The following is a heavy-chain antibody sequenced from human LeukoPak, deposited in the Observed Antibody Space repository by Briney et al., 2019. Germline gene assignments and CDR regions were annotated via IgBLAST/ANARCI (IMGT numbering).Heavy chain of an antibody. D-gene: IGHD3-16*02. J-gene: IGHJ3*02. V-gene: IGHV4-38-2*01. Sequence: KRLEWIANIHQSGTTYHTPSLRSRVTISVDTYKNHFSLKLSSVTAADTAVYYCARVVTFDIWGQGRMVIVSS. CDR2: IHQSGTT. CDR3: ARVVTFDI.